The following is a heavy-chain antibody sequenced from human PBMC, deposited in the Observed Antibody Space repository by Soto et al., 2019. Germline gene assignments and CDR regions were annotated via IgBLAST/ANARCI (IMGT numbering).Heavy chain of an antibody. J-gene: IGHJ5*02. CDR1: GGTISGYY. D-gene: IGHD3-3*01. Sequence: SETLSLTCTVTGGTISGYYWTWIRQSAGGGLEWIGRIYSSGSTNYNPSLKSRVTISLDTSMNHFSLRLSSVAAADTAVYYCARGQRFSDWFDPWGQGTLVTVSS. CDR2: IYSSGST. V-gene: IGHV4-4*07. CDR3: ARGQRFSDWFDP.